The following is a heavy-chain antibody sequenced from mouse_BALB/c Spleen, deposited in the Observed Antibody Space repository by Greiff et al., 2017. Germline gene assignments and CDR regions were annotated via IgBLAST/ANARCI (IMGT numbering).Heavy chain of an antibody. CDR3: ARGGDYDYDEDY. CDR1: GYSITSGYY. CDR2: ISYDGSN. V-gene: IGHV3-6*02. Sequence: EVQLQESGPGLVKPSQSLSLTCSVTGYSITSGYYWNWIRQFPGNKLEWMGYISYDGSNNYNPSLKNRISITRDTSKNQFFLKLNSVTTEDTATYYCARGGDYDYDEDYWGQGTTLTVSS. D-gene: IGHD2-4*01. J-gene: IGHJ2*01.